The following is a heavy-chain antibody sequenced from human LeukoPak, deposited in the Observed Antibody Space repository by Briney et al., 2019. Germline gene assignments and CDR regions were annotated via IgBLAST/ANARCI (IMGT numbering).Heavy chain of an antibody. CDR3: ARDPLELGSHGYYYYMDV. D-gene: IGHD1-7*01. CDR1: GFTFSRYW. Sequence: GGSLRLSCAASGFTFSRYWMSWVRQAPGKGLGWVANIKQDGSEKYYVDSVKGRFTISRDNAKNSLYLQMNSLRAEDTAVYYCARDPLELGSHGYYYYMDVWGKGTTVTVSS. V-gene: IGHV3-7*01. J-gene: IGHJ6*03. CDR2: IKQDGSEK.